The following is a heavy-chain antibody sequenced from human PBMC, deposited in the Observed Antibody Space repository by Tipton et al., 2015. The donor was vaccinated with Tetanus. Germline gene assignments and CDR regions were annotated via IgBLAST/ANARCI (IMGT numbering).Heavy chain of an antibody. CDR1: GGSISSTSYY. Sequence: TLSLTCTVPGGSISSTSYYWAWIRQPPGKGLEWIGTMYSSGATYYNPSLKGRVTISGDTSKNLFSLTSVTASDTAVYYCARPEASGRARGFDIWGQGTKVTVSP. J-gene: IGHJ3*02. D-gene: IGHD3-10*01. CDR3: ARPEASGRARGFDI. CDR2: MYSSGAT. V-gene: IGHV4-39*02.